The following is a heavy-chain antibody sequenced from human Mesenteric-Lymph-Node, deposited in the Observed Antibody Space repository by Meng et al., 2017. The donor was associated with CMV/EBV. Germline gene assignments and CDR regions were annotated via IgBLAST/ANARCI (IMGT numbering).Heavy chain of an antibody. CDR2: IWYDGTNK. D-gene: IGHD3-10*01. V-gene: IGHV3-33*06. CDR3: AKDRGSSYYYYGMDV. CDR1: GFTFSGYT. J-gene: IGHJ6*02. Sequence: GESLKISCAASGFTFSGYTMHWVRQAPGKGLEWVAVIWYDGTNKHYADSVKGRFTISRDNSKNTLYLQMNSLRAEDTAVYNCAKDRGSSYYYYGMDVWGQGTTVTVSS.